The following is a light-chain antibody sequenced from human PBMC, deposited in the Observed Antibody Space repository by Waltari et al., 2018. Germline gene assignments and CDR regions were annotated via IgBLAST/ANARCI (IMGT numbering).Light chain of an antibody. V-gene: IGLV3-1*01. CDR3: QAWDGNTVV. CDR1: ELGDKY. CDR2: QDT. Sequence: SYELTQPPSVSVSPGQTVSIPCSGDELGDKYICWYQQKPGQSPVLVIYQDTKRPSEIPERVAGSNSGNTATLTISGTHGEDEADYYGQAWDGNTVVFGGGTKVTVL. J-gene: IGLJ2*01.